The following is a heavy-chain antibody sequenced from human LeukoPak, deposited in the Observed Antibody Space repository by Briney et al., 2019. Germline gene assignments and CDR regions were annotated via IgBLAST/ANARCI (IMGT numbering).Heavy chain of an antibody. D-gene: IGHD1-26*01. CDR2: ISGSGGST. CDR3: ARDPYSGSYGDYYYYYMDA. CDR1: GFTFSSDA. V-gene: IGHV3-23*01. J-gene: IGHJ6*03. Sequence: GGTLRLSCAASGFTFSSDAMSWVRQAPGKGLEWVSAISGSGGSTYYADSVKGRFTISRDNSKNTLYLQMNSLRAEDTAVYYCARDPYSGSYGDYYYYYMDAWGKGTTVTISS.